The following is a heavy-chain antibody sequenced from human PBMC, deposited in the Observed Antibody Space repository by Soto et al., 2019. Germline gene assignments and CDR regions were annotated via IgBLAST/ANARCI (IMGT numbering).Heavy chain of an antibody. D-gene: IGHD6-6*01. CDR2: IGTAGDT. CDR1: GFTFSSYD. V-gene: IGHV3-13*01. Sequence: EVQLVESGGGLVQPGGSLRLSCAASGFTFSSYDMHWVRQATGKGLEWVSAIGTAGDTYYPGSVKGRFTISRENAKNSLYLQTNSLRAGDTAVYYCARATSIAARHYYFDYWGQGTLVTVSS. J-gene: IGHJ4*02. CDR3: ARATSIAARHYYFDY.